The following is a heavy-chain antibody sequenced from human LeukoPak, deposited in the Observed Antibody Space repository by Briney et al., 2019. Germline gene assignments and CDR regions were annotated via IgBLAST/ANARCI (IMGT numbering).Heavy chain of an antibody. D-gene: IGHD3-16*02. CDR1: GGSISSYY. CDR2: IYYSGGT. Sequence: SETLSLTCTVSGGSISSYYWSWIRQPPGKGLEWLGYIYYSGGTNYNPSLKSRVTIAVDTSKNQFSLKLSSVTAADTAVYYCARGPTFYDYVWGSYRYYYGMDVWGQGTTVTVSS. V-gene: IGHV4-59*01. CDR3: ARGPTFYDYVWGSYRYYYGMDV. J-gene: IGHJ6*02.